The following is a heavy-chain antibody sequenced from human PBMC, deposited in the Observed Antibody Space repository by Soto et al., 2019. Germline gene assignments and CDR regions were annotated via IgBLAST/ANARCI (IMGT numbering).Heavy chain of an antibody. Sequence: SETLSLTCAVYGGSFSGYYWSWTRQPPGKGLEWIGEINHSGSTNYNPSLKSRVTISVDTSKNQFSLKLSSVTAADTAVYYCARYYDYVWGSYRPYYFDYWGQGTLVTVSS. D-gene: IGHD3-16*02. CDR3: ARYYDYVWGSYRPYYFDY. CDR2: INHSGST. V-gene: IGHV4-34*01. CDR1: GGSFSGYY. J-gene: IGHJ4*02.